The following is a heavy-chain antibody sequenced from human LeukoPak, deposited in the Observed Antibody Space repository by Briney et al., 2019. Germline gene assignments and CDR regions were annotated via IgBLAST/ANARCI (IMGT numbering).Heavy chain of an antibody. D-gene: IGHD6-19*01. CDR3: ARTHSSGWYSVGYYYMDV. V-gene: IGHV1-18*01. CDR1: DYTFTIYG. CDR2: ISGANGDS. Sequence: ASVKVSCKASDYTFTIYGMNWVRQAPGRGLEWMGWISGANGDSHYAQKFQGRVTMTTDTSTSTAYMELRSLISDDTAVYFCARTHSSGWYSVGYYYMDVWGKGTTVTVSS. J-gene: IGHJ6*03.